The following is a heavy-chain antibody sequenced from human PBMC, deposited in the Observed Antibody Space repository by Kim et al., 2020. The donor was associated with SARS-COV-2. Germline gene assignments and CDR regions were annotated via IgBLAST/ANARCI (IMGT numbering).Heavy chain of an antibody. CDR1: GFTFSDSA. CDR2: ISYDGSNK. CDR3: ARGRLCGNDCFYYGMDV. D-gene: IGHD2-15*01. V-gene: IGHV3-30-3*01. Sequence: GGSLRLSCAASGFTFSDSAMHWVRQAPGKGLEWVAVISYDGSNKYYADSVKGRYTISRDNSKNTLYVQMNSLTAEDTAVYFCARGRLCGNDCFYYGMDVWGQGTKVTVSS. J-gene: IGHJ6*02.